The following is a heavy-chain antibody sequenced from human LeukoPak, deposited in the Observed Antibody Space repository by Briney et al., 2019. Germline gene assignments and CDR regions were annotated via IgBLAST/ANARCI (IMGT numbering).Heavy chain of an antibody. V-gene: IGHV3-23*01. J-gene: IGHJ4*02. D-gene: IGHD3-10*01. Sequence: GGSLRLSCAASGFTFSSYAMSWVRQAPGTGLEWVSAISGSGGSTYYADSVKGRFTISRDNSKNTLYLQMNSLRAEDTAVYYCAKLSLTDYYGSGSIPYWGQGTLVTVSS. CDR2: ISGSGGST. CDR1: GFTFSSYA. CDR3: AKLSLTDYYGSGSIPY.